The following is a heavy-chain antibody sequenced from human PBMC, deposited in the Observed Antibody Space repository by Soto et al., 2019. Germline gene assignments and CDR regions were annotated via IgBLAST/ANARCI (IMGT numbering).Heavy chain of an antibody. J-gene: IGHJ5*02. Sequence: SVKVSCKASGYSSTNNDVSWVRQATGQGLEWMGWMNPGSGDTGYAQKFQGRATMTRDISIATAYMELSSLRSDDTAIYYCARMETFGSLNWFDPWGQGTLVTVSS. D-gene: IGHD3-16*01. CDR3: ARMETFGSLNWFDP. CDR2: MNPGSGDT. CDR1: GYSSTNND. V-gene: IGHV1-8*01.